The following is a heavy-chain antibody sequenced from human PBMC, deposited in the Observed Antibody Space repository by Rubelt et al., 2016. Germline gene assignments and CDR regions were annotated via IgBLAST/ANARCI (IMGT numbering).Heavy chain of an antibody. Sequence: WMGWISAYNGNTNYAQKLQGRVTMTTDTSTSTAYMELRSLRSDDTAVYYCARVPIAAAGGWLDPWGQGTLVTVSS. D-gene: IGHD6-13*01. CDR2: ISAYNGNT. V-gene: IGHV1-18*01. CDR3: ARVPIAAAGGWLDP. J-gene: IGHJ5*02.